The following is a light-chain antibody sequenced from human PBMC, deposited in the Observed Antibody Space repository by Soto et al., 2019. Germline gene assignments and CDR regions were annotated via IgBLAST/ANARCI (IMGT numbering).Light chain of an antibody. CDR1: QDINNY. Sequence: DIQMTQSSSSLSASVGDRVTITCRASQDINNYLAWYQVQPGKGPKLLIYAASTLQSGVPSRFSGSGSGTDFTLTISSLQPEDVATYFCQKYNSAPRTFGQGTRVEI. J-gene: IGKJ1*01. CDR3: QKYNSAPRT. CDR2: AAS. V-gene: IGKV1-27*01.